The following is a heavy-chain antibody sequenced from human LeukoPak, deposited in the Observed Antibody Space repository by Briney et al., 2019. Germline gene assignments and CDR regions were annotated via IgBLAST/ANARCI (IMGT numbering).Heavy chain of an antibody. CDR1: GYTFTSYG. Sequence: ASVKVSCKASGYTFTSYGISWVRQAPGQGLEWMGWISAYNGNTNYAQKLQGRVTMTTDTSTSTAYMELRSLRSDDTAVYYCARDQCGSTSCYYRWFDPWGQGTLVTVSS. V-gene: IGHV1-18*01. CDR2: ISAYNGNT. D-gene: IGHD2-2*01. J-gene: IGHJ5*02. CDR3: ARDQCGSTSCYYRWFDP.